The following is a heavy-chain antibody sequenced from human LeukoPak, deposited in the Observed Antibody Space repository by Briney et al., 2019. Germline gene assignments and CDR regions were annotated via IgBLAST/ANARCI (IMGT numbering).Heavy chain of an antibody. V-gene: IGHV3-74*01. Sequence: GGSLRLSCAASGFTFSSYWMHWVRQAPGKGLVWVSRINSDGSTTSYADSVRGRFTISRDNAKNTLYLQMNSLTAEDTAVYYCARGGGAAAAHNWLDPWGQGTLVTVSS. CDR3: ARGGGAAAAHNWLDP. J-gene: IGHJ5*02. CDR1: GFTFSSYW. CDR2: INSDGSTT. D-gene: IGHD6-13*01.